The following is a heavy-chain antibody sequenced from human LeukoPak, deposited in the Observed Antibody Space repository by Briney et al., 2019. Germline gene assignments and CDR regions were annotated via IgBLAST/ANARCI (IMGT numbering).Heavy chain of an antibody. D-gene: IGHD7-27*01. CDR1: GGSISSSSYY. CDR3: ARALTGLHDAFDI. CDR2: IYYSGST. V-gene: IGHV4-39*01. J-gene: IGHJ3*02. Sequence: SETLSLTCTVSGGSISSSSYYWGWIRQPPGKGLEWIGSIYYSGSTYYNPSLKSRVTISVDTSKNQFSLKLSSVTAADTAVYYCARALTGLHDAFDIWGQGTMVTVSS.